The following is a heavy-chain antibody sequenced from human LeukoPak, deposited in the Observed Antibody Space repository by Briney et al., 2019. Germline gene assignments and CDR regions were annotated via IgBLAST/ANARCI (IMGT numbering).Heavy chain of an antibody. CDR1: GFSLSTRGVG. CDR3: AHRKNYYDSSVFDN. CDR2: IYWDDDR. V-gene: IGHV2-5*02. Sequence: SGPTLVNPPQTLTLTFTFSGFSLSTRGVGVGWIRQPPGRALEWLALIYWDDDRRYSPSLKSRLTITKDTSRNQVDLTMTNMDPVDTATYFCAHRKNYYDSSVFDNWGQGALVTVSS. J-gene: IGHJ4*02. D-gene: IGHD3-22*01.